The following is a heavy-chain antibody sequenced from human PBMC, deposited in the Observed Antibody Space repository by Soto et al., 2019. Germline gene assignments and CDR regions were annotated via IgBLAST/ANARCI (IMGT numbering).Heavy chain of an antibody. Sequence: SETLSLTCTVSGGSISLYFWSWIRQPAGKGLEWIGRISTIGNINYNPSLESRVTMSIDKSKNQFSLKLISVTAADTAVYYCARGAGPPWFDPWGQGTLVTVSS. CDR3: ARGAGPPWFDP. J-gene: IGHJ5*02. CDR1: GGSISLYF. CDR2: ISTIGNI. V-gene: IGHV4-4*07.